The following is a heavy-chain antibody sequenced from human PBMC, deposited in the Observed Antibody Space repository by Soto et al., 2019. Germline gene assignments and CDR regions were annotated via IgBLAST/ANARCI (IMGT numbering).Heavy chain of an antibody. CDR3: ARDLMNCSSTSCLRWFDP. CDR2: IIPILGIA. V-gene: IGHV1-69*08. D-gene: IGHD2-2*01. CDR1: GGTFSSYT. Sequence: QVQLVQSGAEVKKPGSSVKVSCKASGGTFSSYTISWVRQAPGQGLERMGRIIPILGIANYAQKFQGRVTITADKSTSTAYMELSSLRSEDTAVYYCARDLMNCSSTSCLRWFDPWGQGTLVTVSS. J-gene: IGHJ5*02.